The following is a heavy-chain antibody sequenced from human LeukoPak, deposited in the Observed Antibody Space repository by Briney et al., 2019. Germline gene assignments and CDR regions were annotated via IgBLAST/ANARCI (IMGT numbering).Heavy chain of an antibody. J-gene: IGHJ5*02. CDR3: AKLISYGEDFDP. CDR2: ISGSGGST. CDR1: GFTFSSYA. V-gene: IGHV3-23*01. Sequence: PGGSLRLSCAASGFTFSSYAMSWVRQAPGKGLEWVSAISGSGGSTYYADSVKGRFTISRDNSKNTLNLQMNSLRAEDTAVYYCAKLISYGEDFDPWGQGTLVTVSS. D-gene: IGHD4-17*01.